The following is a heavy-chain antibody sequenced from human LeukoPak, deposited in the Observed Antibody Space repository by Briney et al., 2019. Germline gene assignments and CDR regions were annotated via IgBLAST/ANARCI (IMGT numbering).Heavy chain of an antibody. Sequence: PGGSLRLSCAASGFTFTNYGMNWVRQAPGKGLEWVAVITYTRHKTYYADSVRRRFTVSRDNSKNTVDLQMNSLRTEDTAMYYCAKDLFDMPTTIVYYYHAMDIWGRGTTVTVSS. CDR1: GFTFTNYG. CDR3: AKDLFDMPTTIVYYYHAMDI. J-gene: IGHJ6*02. CDR2: ITYTRHKT. V-gene: IGHV3-30*18. D-gene: IGHD2-2*01.